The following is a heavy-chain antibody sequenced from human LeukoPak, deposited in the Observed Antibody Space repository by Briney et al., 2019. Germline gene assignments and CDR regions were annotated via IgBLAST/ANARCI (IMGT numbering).Heavy chain of an antibody. D-gene: IGHD3-10*01. CDR1: GYTFTSYY. V-gene: IGHV1-46*01. Sequence: VASVKVSCKASGYTFTSYYMHWVRQAPGQGLEWMGLINPSGGSTSYAQKFQGRVTMTRDTSTSTVYMELSSLRSEDTAVYYCARDPYYYGSGSYKVGSGYYGMDVWGQGTTVTVSS. J-gene: IGHJ6*02. CDR2: INPSGGST. CDR3: ARDPYYYGSGSYKVGSGYYGMDV.